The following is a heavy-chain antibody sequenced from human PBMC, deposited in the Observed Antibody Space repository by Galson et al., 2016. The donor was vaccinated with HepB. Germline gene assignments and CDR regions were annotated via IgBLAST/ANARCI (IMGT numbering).Heavy chain of an antibody. Sequence: QSGAEVKKPGKSLMISCKGSGYNFATFWIGWVRQMPGKGLEWMGLIYPGDSDTRYSPSFQGQVTISADKSLNTAYLQWTSLKASDTATYYCARQGPVTTSSQPSDYWGQGTPVIVSP. V-gene: IGHV5-51*01. D-gene: IGHD4-17*01. CDR2: IYPGDSDT. J-gene: IGHJ4*02. CDR1: GYNFATFW. CDR3: ARQGPVTTSSQPSDY.